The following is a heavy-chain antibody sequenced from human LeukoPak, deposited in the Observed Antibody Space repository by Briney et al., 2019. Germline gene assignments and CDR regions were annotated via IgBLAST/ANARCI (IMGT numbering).Heavy chain of an antibody. V-gene: IGHV1-46*01. CDR1: GYTFTSYY. D-gene: IGHD3-16*02. Sequence: ASVKVSCKASGYTFTSYYMHWVRQAPGQGLEWMGIINPSGGSTSYAQKFQGRVTMTRDMSTSTVYMELSSLRSEDTAVYYCARVAYDYVWGSYRSPFYYFDYWGQGTLVTVSS. CDR2: INPSGGST. CDR3: ARVAYDYVWGSYRSPFYYFDY. J-gene: IGHJ4*02.